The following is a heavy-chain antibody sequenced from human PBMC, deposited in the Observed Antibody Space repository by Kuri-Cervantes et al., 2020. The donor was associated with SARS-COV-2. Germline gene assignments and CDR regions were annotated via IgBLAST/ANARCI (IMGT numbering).Heavy chain of an antibody. J-gene: IGHJ4*02. V-gene: IGHV3-33*01. Sequence: LSLTCAASGFTFSSYGMHWVRQAPGKGLEWVAVIWYGGSNKYYADSVKGRFTISRDNSKNTLYLQMHSLRSEDTAKFYHIRWGLYYTFWSGCYSVDYWGQGTLVTVSS. CDR2: IWYGGSNK. CDR3: IRWGLYYTFWSGCYSVDY. CDR1: GFTFSSYG. D-gene: IGHD3-3*01.